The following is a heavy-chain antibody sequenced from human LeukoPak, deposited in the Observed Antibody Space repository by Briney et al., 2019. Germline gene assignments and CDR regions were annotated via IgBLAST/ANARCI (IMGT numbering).Heavy chain of an antibody. CDR3: ARHGVDPYGYGSGYYYYGIDV. V-gene: IGHV5-51*01. D-gene: IGHD5-18*01. CDR2: IYPIDSDT. Sequence: GESLKIPCKGSGYSFTTYWIGWVRQMPGKGLEWMGIIYPIDSDTRYSPSFQGQVTISAGKSISTAYLQWSSLKASDSAMYYCARHGVDPYGYGSGYYYYGIDVWGQGTTVTVSS. J-gene: IGHJ6*02. CDR1: GYSFTTYW.